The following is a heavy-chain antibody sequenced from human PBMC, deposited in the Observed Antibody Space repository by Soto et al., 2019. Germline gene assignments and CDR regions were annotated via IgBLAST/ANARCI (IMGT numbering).Heavy chain of an antibody. D-gene: IGHD6-13*01. J-gene: IGHJ4*02. CDR2: IYYSGST. Sequence: SETLSLTCTVSGGSISSSSYYWGWIRQPPGKGLEWIGSIYYSGSTYYNPSLKSRVTISVDTSKNQFSLKLSSVTAADTAVYYCARRPISSSWYSVSDYWGQGTLVTVSS. CDR3: ARRPISSSWYSVSDY. CDR1: GGSISSSSYY. V-gene: IGHV4-39*01.